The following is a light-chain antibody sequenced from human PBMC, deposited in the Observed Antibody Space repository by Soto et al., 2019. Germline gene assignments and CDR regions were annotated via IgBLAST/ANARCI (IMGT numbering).Light chain of an antibody. CDR3: QHAKSFPPT. CDR2: AAS. Sequence: AIRMTQSPSSLSASTGDRVTITCRASQGISSYLAWYQQKPGKAPKLLIYAASTLQSGVPSRFSGSGSGTDFTLTISCLQSEDFATYYCQHAKSFPPTFGPGTKVDIK. J-gene: IGKJ3*01. CDR1: QGISSY. V-gene: IGKV1-8*01.